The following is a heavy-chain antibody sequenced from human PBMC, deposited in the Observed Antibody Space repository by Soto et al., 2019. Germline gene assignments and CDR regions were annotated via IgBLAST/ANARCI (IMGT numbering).Heavy chain of an antibody. Sequence: QVQLVQSGAEVKKPGASVKVSCKASGYTFASYAISWMRQAPGQGLEWMGWISAYNGNTNYAQKLQGRVTMTTATSTSTAYMELRSLRYDDTAVYDCARDPPPPHYWGQGTLVTVSS. CDR3: ARDPPPPHY. J-gene: IGHJ4*02. V-gene: IGHV1-18*01. CDR2: ISAYNGNT. CDR1: GYTFASYA.